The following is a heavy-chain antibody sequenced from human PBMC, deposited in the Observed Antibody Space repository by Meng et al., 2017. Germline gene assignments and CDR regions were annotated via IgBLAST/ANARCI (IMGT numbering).Heavy chain of an antibody. V-gene: IGHV6-1*01. CDR3: AISWYGYFDY. J-gene: IGHJ4*02. CDR1: GDSVSSNSAI. D-gene: IGHD6-13*01. CDR2: TYYRSKWYN. Sequence: SETLSLTCAISGDSVSSNSAIWSWIRQSPSRGLEWLGRTYYRSKWYNDYAVSVKSRITINADTSKNQLSLQLNSGTPEDTAVYYCAISWYGYFDYWGQGTLVTVSS.